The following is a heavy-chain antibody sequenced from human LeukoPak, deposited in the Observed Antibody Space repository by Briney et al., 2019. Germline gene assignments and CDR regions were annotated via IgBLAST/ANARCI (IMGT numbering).Heavy chain of an antibody. CDR2: IGTTTSTI. V-gene: IGHV3-48*04. J-gene: IGHJ4*02. CDR1: GFTFSSYS. Sequence: GGSLRLSCAASGFTFSSYSMNWVRQAPGKGLEWVSYIGTTTSTIYYADSVKGRFTISRDNAKNSLYLQMNSLRAEDTAVYYCARDRGYCRGTTCYAYYFDSWGQGTLVTVSS. D-gene: IGHD2-2*01. CDR3: ARDRGYCRGTTCYAYYFDS.